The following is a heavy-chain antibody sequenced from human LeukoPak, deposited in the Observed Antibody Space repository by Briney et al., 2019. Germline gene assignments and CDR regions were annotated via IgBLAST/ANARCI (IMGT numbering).Heavy chain of an antibody. CDR2: IKGDGSQE. J-gene: IGHJ4*02. D-gene: IGHD4-17*01. CDR1: GFTFSNYW. Sequence: GGSLRLSCAGSGFTFSNYWMTWVRQAPGKGLEWVANIKGDGSQEYYVESVKGRFSISRDNAKNALYLQMNSLRIEDTALYYCEAYGSVWGQGTLVAVSS. V-gene: IGHV3-7*03. CDR3: EAYGSV.